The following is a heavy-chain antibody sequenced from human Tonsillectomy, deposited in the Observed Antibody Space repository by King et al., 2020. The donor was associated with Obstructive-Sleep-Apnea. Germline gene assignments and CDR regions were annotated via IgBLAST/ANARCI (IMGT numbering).Heavy chain of an antibody. J-gene: IGHJ4*02. CDR2: INHTGST. D-gene: IGHD3-16*01. V-gene: IGHV4-34*01. CDR3: ARGYYVWGSYDG. CDR1: GGSFSGYY. Sequence: VQLQQWGAGLLKPSETLSLTCAVYGGSFSGYYWSWIRQPPGKGLEWIGEINHTGSTNYNPSLKSRVTISVDTSKNQFSLKLNSVTAADTAVYYCARGYYVWGSYDGWGQGTLVTVSA.